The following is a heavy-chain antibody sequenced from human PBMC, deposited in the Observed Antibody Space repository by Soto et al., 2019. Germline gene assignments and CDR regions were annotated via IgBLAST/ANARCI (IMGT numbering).Heavy chain of an antibody. J-gene: IGHJ6*03. CDR2: IYSCGST. D-gene: IGHD4-17*01. CDR1: GFTVSSNY. V-gene: IGHV3-53*04. CDR3: ARDLSVTTGGYYYYYMDV. Sequence: GGSLRLSCAASGFTVSSNYMSWVRQAPGKGLEWVSVIYSCGSTYYADSVKGRFTISRHNSKNTLYLQMNSLRAEDTAVYYCARDLSVTTGGYYYYYMDVWGKGTTVTVSS.